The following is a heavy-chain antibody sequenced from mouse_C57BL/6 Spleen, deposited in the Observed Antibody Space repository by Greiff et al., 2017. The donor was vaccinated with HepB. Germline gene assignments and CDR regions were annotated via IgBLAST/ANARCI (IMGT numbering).Heavy chain of an antibody. CDR1: GYTFTSYG. V-gene: IGHV1-81*01. D-gene: IGHD2-5*01. CDR3: AKGARDSNLDY. CDR2: IYPRSGNT. J-gene: IGHJ2*01. Sequence: VMLVESGAELARPGASVKLSCKASGYTFTSYGISWVKQRTGQGLEWIGEIYPRSGNTYYNEKFKGKATLTADKSSSTAYMELRSLTSEDSAVYFCAKGARDSNLDYWGQGTTLTVSS.